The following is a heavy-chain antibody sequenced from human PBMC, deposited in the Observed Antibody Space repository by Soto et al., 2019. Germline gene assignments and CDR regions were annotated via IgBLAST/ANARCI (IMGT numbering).Heavy chain of an antibody. J-gene: IGHJ4*02. Sequence: QVQLQQWGAGLLKPSETLSLTCAVYGGSFSGYYWSWIRQPPGKGLEWIGEINHSGSTNYNPSLKSQVTKSVDTSKNQFSRKLSSVTAADTAVYYCAGGGVVPAAMPDYWGQGTLVTVSS. V-gene: IGHV4-34*01. CDR2: INHSGST. CDR1: GGSFSGYY. D-gene: IGHD2-2*01. CDR3: AGGGVVPAAMPDY.